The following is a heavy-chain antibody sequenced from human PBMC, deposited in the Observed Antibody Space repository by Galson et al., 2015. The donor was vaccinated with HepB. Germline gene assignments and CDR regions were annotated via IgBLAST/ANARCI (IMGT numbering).Heavy chain of an antibody. D-gene: IGHD2-2*01. Sequence: SLRLSCAASGFTFSSYGMHWVRQAPGKGLEWVAVISYDGSNKYYADSVKGRFTISRDNSKNTLYLQMNSLRAEDTAVYYCAKDPLRGDVVVPAAPRSYYYYGMDVWGQGTTVTVSS. J-gene: IGHJ6*02. CDR3: AKDPLRGDVVVPAAPRSYYYYGMDV. V-gene: IGHV3-30*18. CDR1: GFTFSSYG. CDR2: ISYDGSNK.